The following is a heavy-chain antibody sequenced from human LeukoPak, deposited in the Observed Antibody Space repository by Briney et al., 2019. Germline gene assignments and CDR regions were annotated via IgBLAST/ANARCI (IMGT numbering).Heavy chain of an antibody. J-gene: IGHJ4*02. CDR2: ISYDGGNK. Sequence: PGGSLRLSCAASGFTFSSYGMHWVRQAPGKGLEWVAVISYDGGNKYYADSVKGRFTISRDNSKNTLYLQMNSLRAEDTAVYYCAKDPGLELPDYWGQGTLVTVSS. V-gene: IGHV3-30*18. CDR1: GFTFSSYG. CDR3: AKDPGLELPDY. D-gene: IGHD1-7*01.